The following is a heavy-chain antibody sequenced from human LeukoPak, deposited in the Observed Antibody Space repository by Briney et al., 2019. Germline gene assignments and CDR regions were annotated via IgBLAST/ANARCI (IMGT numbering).Heavy chain of an antibody. J-gene: IGHJ4*02. CDR2: ISNSGST. V-gene: IGHV4-61*01. D-gene: IGHD3-16*01. CDR3: ARVGRGDYTWGSYSFDY. CDR1: GYSISSGYY. Sequence: SETLSLTCAVSGYSISSGYYWGWIRQPPGKGLEGIGYISNSGSTNYKPSLKSRVTISVDTSKDQFSLRLSSVTAADTAVYYCARVGRGDYTWGSYSFDYWGQGTLVTVSS.